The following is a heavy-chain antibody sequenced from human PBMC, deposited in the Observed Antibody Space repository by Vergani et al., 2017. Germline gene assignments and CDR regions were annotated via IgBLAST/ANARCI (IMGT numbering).Heavy chain of an antibody. V-gene: IGHV4-59*01. J-gene: IGHJ5*02. CDR1: GGSISSYY. D-gene: IGHD2-2*01. CDR3: ARGYQLPTSGWFDH. Sequence: QVQLQESGPGLVKPSETLSLTCTVSGGSISSYYWSWIRQPPGKGLEWIGYIYYSGSTNYNPSLKSRVTISVDTSKNQFSLKLSSVTAADTAVYYCARGYQLPTSGWFDHWGQGTLVTVSS. CDR2: IYYSGST.